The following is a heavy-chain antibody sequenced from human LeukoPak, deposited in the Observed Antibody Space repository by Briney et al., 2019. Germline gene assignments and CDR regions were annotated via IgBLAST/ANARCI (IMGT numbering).Heavy chain of an antibody. V-gene: IGHV3-43*01. CDR3: AKERGSSGYFDC. Sequence: GGSLRLSCAAAGFTFDDYTMHWVRQAPVKSLDWVSLISWNGVSTYYADSVKGRFTISRDTSKNSLYLQMNSLRTEDTALYYCAKERGSSGYFDCWGQGTLVTVSS. J-gene: IGHJ4*02. CDR2: ISWNGVST. CDR1: GFTFDDYT. D-gene: IGHD6-6*01.